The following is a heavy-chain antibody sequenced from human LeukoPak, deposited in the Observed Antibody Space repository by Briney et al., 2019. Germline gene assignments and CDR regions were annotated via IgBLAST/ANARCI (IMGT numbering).Heavy chain of an antibody. CDR2: IFFSLST. Sequence: SETLSLTCNVSGASVTSSYWAWVRQPPGKGLDWIGDIFFSLSTTYGPAFASRATISLDTSKNQFSLILTSLTAADTASYYCARRRDGHNGWFDSWGQGTVVTVSS. CDR1: GASVTSSY. D-gene: IGHD5-24*01. V-gene: IGHV4-59*02. J-gene: IGHJ5*01. CDR3: ARRRDGHNGWFDS.